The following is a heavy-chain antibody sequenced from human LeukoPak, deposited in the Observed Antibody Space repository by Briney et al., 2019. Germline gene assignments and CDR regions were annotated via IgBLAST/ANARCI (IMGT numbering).Heavy chain of an antibody. V-gene: IGHV4-39*01. J-gene: IGHJ6*03. CDR1: GGSITSSLYH. CDR2: VFHSGNT. CDR3: ARQIVGTSWNYYYSYIDV. Sequence: PSETLSLTCSVSGGSITSSLYHWGWLRQAPGKGLQWIGNVFHSGNTYYSPSLQSRVPISIDTSKNRFSLKLTSVTAADTAVYYCARQIVGTSWNYYYSYIDVWGNGTSVSVSS. D-gene: IGHD1-1*01.